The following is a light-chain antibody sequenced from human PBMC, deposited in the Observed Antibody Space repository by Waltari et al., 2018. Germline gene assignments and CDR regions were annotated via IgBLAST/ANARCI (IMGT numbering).Light chain of an antibody. CDR1: QSILSNSNNKNY. Sequence: DIVMTQSPDSLAVSLAARATISCKSSQSILSNSNNKNYVALYQQKPGQTPNLLIYWTSTRGSGVPDRFVGSGSGSDFTLTISSLQPEDVAVYYCQQYSTTPLTFGGGTKVEIK. CDR3: QQYSTTPLT. J-gene: IGKJ4*01. V-gene: IGKV4-1*01. CDR2: WTS.